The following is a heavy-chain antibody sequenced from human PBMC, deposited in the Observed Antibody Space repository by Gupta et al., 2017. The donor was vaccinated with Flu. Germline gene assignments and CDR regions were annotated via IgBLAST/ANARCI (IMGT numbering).Heavy chain of an antibody. CDR3: ATDRDRRWFFT. Sequence: GKNLEWIGSMYQSGNTHYNPSLKSRVTMSVDTSKNPLSLKLSSVTAADPAVYYCATDRDRRWFFTWGPGALVAVSS. D-gene: IGHD2-21*02. V-gene: IGHV4-31*02. J-gene: IGHJ5*02. CDR2: MYQSGNT.